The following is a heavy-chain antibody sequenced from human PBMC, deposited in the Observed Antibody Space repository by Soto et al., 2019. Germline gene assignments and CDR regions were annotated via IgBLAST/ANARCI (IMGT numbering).Heavy chain of an antibody. CDR2: IIPIFGTP. V-gene: IGHV1-69*01. Sequence: QVQLVQSGAEVKKPGSSVKVSCKASGGIFSTYAISWLRQAPGQGLEWMGGIIPIFGTPNYAQRFQGRVTITADESTSTAYMELSTLRSEDTAVYYCARDRDDYGSGNYYNRIDFWGQGTLFTVSS. D-gene: IGHD3-10*01. CDR1: GGIFSTYA. J-gene: IGHJ4*02. CDR3: ARDRDDYGSGNYYNRIDF.